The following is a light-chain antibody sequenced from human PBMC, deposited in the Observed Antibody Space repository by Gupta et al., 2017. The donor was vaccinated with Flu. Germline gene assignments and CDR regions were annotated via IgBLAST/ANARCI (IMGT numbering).Light chain of an antibody. CDR2: AAS. V-gene: IGKV1-39*01. CDR3: QQGYSTPQT. J-gene: IGKJ4*02. CDR1: QSVSNL. Sequence: PSSLSASVGDRVTITCRASQSVSNLLQWYQQKPGKAPKLLIYAASTLQGGVPSRFSGSGSGTDFTLTINSLQPADFATYYCQQGYSTPQTFGRGTTVEIK.